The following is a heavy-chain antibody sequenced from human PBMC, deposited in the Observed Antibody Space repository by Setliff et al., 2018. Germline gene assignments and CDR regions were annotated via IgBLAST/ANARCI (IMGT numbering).Heavy chain of an antibody. V-gene: IGHV1-2*06. CDR1: GYTFTGYY. J-gene: IGHJ5*02. CDR3: ARSNYDILTRNWFDP. CDR2: INPNSGGT. D-gene: IGHD3-9*01. Sequence: ASVKVSCKASGYTFTGYYMYWVRQAPGQGLEWMGRINPNSGGTNYAQKFQGRVTMTRDTSISTAYMELSRLRSDDTAVYYCARSNYDILTRNWFDPWGQGTLVTVSS.